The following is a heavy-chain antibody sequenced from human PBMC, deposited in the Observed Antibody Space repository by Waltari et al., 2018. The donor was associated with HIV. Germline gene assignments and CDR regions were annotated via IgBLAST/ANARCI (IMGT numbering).Heavy chain of an antibody. V-gene: IGHV1-8*01. D-gene: IGHD3-22*01. J-gene: IGHJ3*02. CDR3: ARGYSYDRSGESFDI. CDR1: GYTFTNYD. CDR2: MNPNSVNT. Sequence: QVQLVQSGAEVKKPGASVKVSCKASGYTFTNYDINWVRQATGQGLEWLGWMNPNSVNTGYAQKFQGRVTMTRNTSISTAYMELSSLRSEDMAVYYCARGYSYDRSGESFDIWGQGTMVTVSS.